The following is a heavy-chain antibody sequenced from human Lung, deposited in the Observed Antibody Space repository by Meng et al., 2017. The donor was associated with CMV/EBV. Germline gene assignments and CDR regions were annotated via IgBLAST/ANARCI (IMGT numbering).Heavy chain of an antibody. CDR3: ARLFHTSLGTNYYYGMDV. CDR1: GYTFTGYN. V-gene: IGHV1-2*02. Sequence: SVXVSXXASGYTFTGYNIHWVRQAPGQGLKWMGWINPNTGDTNYAQKFQGRVTLTGDTSISTAYMELSRLKSDDTAVFFCARLFHTSLGTNYYYGMDVWGQGXTVTVSS. D-gene: IGHD3/OR15-3a*01. J-gene: IGHJ6*02. CDR2: INPNTGDT.